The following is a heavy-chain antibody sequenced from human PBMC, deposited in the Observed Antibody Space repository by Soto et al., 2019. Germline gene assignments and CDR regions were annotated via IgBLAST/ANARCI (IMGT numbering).Heavy chain of an antibody. J-gene: IGHJ6*03. CDR1: GYTFSDYY. CDR3: AGERGGATATLDYYYFYMDV. V-gene: IGHV1-2*06. D-gene: IGHD5-12*01. Sequence: QVQLVQSGAEVKKPGASVTVSCKASGYTFSDYYLHWVRQAPGQGPEWMGRINPNSGDAKFAQKFQGRVHQTRGTSGQTTFLEVKWLKSGDTAVDFWAGERGGATATLDYYYFYMDVWGKGTTVTVSS. CDR2: INPNSGDA.